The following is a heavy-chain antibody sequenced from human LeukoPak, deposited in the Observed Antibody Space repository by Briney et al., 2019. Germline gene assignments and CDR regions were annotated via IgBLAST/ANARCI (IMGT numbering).Heavy chain of an antibody. J-gene: IGHJ4*02. Sequence: PSETLSLTCAVYGGSFSGYYWSWIRQPPGKGLEWIGEINHSGSTNYNPSLKSRVTISVDTSKNQFSLKLSSVTAADTAVYYCARGDPLSAHFDYWGQGTLVTVSS. CDR2: INHSGST. V-gene: IGHV4-34*01. CDR3: ARGDPLSAHFDY. CDR1: GGSFSGYY.